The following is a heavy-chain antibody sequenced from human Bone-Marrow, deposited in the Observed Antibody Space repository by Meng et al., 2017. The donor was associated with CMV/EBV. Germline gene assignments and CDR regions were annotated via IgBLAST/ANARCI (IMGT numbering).Heavy chain of an antibody. J-gene: IGHJ4*02. CDR2: ISSSGSTI. CDR3: VKEEASRPFFEF. V-gene: IGHV3-11*01. D-gene: IGHD6-6*01. CDR1: GFTFSDYY. Sequence: GESLKISCAASGFTFSDYYMSWIRQAPGKGLEWVSYISSSGSTIYYADSVKGRFTISRDNSKNTLYLQLNGLRADDTAVYYCVKEEASRPFFEFWGQGTLVSVSS.